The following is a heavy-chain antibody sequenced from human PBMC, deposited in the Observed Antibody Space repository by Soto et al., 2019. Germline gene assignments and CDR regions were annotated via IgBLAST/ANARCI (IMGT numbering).Heavy chain of an antibody. D-gene: IGHD2-2*01. CDR3: ARVAPYCSTTTCYIDS. CDR1: GFTFSSYP. CDR2: IGGSGTGFNT. Sequence: EVQLLESGGGLVRPGGSLRLSCAASGFTFSSYPMKWVRQGPGKGLEWVSTIGGSGTGFNTDYADSVKGRFVISRDNSKNTVYLQMNSLRAEDPALYYCARVAPYCSTTTCYIDSWGQGTLVTASS. V-gene: IGHV3-23*01. J-gene: IGHJ4*02.